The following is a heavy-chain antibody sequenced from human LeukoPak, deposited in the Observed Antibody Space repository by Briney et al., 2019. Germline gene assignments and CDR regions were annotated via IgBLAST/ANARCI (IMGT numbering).Heavy chain of an antibody. Sequence: ASVKVSCKASGYTFNTYYMHWVRQAPGQGLEWMGIINPSGGSTRYTQKFQGRVTMTRDTSTSTVYMELSSLRSEDTAVYYCARDSFMTTVTPSSMDVWGQGTTVTVSS. CDR1: GYTFNTYY. V-gene: IGHV1-46*02. J-gene: IGHJ6*02. CDR2: INPSGGST. CDR3: ARDSFMTTVTPSSMDV. D-gene: IGHD4-17*01.